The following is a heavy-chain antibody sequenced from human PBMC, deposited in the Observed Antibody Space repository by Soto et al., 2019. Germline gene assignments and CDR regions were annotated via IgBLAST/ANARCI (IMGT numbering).Heavy chain of an antibody. V-gene: IGHV4-34*01. Sequence: SETLSLTCAVYGGSFSGYYWSWIRQPPGKGLEWIGEINHSGSTNYNPSLKSRVTISVDTSKNQFSLKLSSVTAADTAVYYCARVLSTTVTTHYYYYYYMDVWGKGTTVTVSS. CDR1: GGSFSGYY. CDR3: ARVLSTTVTTHYYYYYYMDV. J-gene: IGHJ6*03. D-gene: IGHD4-4*01. CDR2: INHSGST.